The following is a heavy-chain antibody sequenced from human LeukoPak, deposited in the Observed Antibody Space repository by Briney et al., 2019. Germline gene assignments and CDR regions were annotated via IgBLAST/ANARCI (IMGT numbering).Heavy chain of an antibody. CDR3: TTYNDRDAFDI. V-gene: IGHV3-15*01. J-gene: IGHJ3*02. Sequence: GGSLRLSCAASGXTFSNDWMSWVRQAPGKGLEWVGRIKSKTDGGTTDYAAPVKGRFTISRDDSKNTLYLQMNSLETEDTAVYYCTTYNDRDAFDIWGQGTMVTVSS. CDR1: GXTFSNDW. CDR2: IKSKTDGGTT. D-gene: IGHD1-14*01.